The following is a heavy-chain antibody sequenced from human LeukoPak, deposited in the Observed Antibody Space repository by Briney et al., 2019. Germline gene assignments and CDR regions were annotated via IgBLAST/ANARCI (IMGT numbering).Heavy chain of an antibody. CDR3: ARDGDLGAFDI. V-gene: IGHV3-53*01. J-gene: IGHJ3*02. Sequence: PGGSLRLSCAASGFTFSNAWMSWVRQAPGKGLEWVSVIYSGGSTYYADSVKGRFSISRDNSKNTLYLQMNSLRAEDTAVYYCARDGDLGAFDIWGQGTMVTVSS. D-gene: IGHD3-10*01. CDR1: GFTFSNAW. CDR2: IYSGGST.